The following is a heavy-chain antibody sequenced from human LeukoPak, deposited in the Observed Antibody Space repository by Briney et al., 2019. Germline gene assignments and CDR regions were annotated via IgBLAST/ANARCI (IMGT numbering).Heavy chain of an antibody. CDR1: GFTFSSYG. J-gene: IGHJ4*02. Sequence: GGSLRLSCAASGFTFSSYGMHWVRQAPGKGLEWVAFIRYDGSNKYYADSVKGRFTISRDNSKNTPYLQMNSLRAEDTAVYYCAKACISGPFGGVMGYWGQGTLVTVSS. D-gene: IGHD3-16*01. CDR3: AKACISGPFGGVMGY. V-gene: IGHV3-30*02. CDR2: IRYDGSNK.